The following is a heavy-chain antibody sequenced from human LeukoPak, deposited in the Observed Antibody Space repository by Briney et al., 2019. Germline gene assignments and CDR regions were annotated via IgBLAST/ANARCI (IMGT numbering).Heavy chain of an antibody. CDR2: IYASGSA. D-gene: IGHD2/OR15-2a*01. CDR3: AREFRHSTGWSLYYFDR. V-gene: IGHV4-4*07. Sequence: SETLSLTCTVSGGSITPYYWSWVRQPTGRGLEWIGRIYASGSANYNSSLKSRVSMSVDTSKNQFSLNLSCVSASDTAVYYCAREFRHSTGWSLYYFDRWGQGILVTVAS. J-gene: IGHJ4*02. CDR1: GGSITPYY.